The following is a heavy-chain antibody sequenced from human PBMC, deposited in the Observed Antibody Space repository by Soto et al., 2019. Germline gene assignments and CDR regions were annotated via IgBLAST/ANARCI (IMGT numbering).Heavy chain of an antibody. CDR2: ISSSSSYT. CDR3: ARHDYSNEHWFDT. J-gene: IGHJ5*02. CDR1: GFTFSDDY. V-gene: IGHV3-11*06. Sequence: RGSLRLSCVASGFTFSDDYMAWIRQAPGKGLEWVSYISSSSSYTNYADSVEGRFTISRDNAKNSLYLQLSNVRPDDTALYFCARHDYSNEHWFDTWGLGTPVTVSS. D-gene: IGHD4-4*01.